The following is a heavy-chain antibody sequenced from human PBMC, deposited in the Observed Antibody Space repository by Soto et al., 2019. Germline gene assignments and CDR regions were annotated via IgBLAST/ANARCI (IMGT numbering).Heavy chain of an antibody. CDR1: GYGFTTYG. J-gene: IGHJ4*02. Sequence: QVHLVQSGAEVKKPGASVKVSCKGSGYGFTTYGITWVRQAPGQGLEWMAWISAHSGNTNYAQKLQGRVTVTRDTSTSTAYMELRSLSSCATVVFSAARGRDGDYWGQGALVTVSS. CDR2: ISAHSGNT. V-gene: IGHV1-18*01. D-gene: IGHD6-6*01. CDR3: ARGRDGDY.